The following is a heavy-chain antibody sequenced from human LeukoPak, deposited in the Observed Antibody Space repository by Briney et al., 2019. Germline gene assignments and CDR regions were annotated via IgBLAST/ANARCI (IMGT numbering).Heavy chain of an antibody. CDR1: GFTFSSYW. J-gene: IGHJ4*02. D-gene: IGHD6-13*01. Sequence: GGSLRLSCAASGFTFSSYWMHWVRQAPGKGLEWVSGISWNSGSIGYADSVKGRFTISRDNAKNSLYLQMNSLRAEDMALYYCAKGTHPALAAAGRTSFDYWGQGTLVTVSS. V-gene: IGHV3-9*03. CDR2: ISWNSGSI. CDR3: AKGTHPALAAAGRTSFDY.